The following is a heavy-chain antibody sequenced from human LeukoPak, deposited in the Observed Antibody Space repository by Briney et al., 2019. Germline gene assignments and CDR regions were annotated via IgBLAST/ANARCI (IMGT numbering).Heavy chain of an antibody. D-gene: IGHD3-22*01. CDR2: IYYGGST. Sequence: PSQTLSLTCTVSGGSISSGGYYWSWIRQHPGKGLEWIGYIYYGGSTYYNPSLKSRVTISVDTSKNQFSLKLSSVTAADTAVYYCARDWGDDSSGYYYVGFDYWGQGTLVTVSS. CDR1: GGSISSGGYY. CDR3: ARDWGDDSSGYYYVGFDY. J-gene: IGHJ4*02. V-gene: IGHV4-31*03.